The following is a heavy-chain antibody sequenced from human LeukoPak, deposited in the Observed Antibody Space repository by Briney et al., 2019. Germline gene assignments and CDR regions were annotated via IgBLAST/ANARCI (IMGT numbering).Heavy chain of an antibody. CDR3: AKGEVGY. V-gene: IGHV3-53*01. D-gene: IGHD2-15*01. J-gene: IGHJ4*02. CDR2: IYSGGRT. CDR1: GFTVSFNY. Sequence: GGSLRLSCAASGFTVSFNYMSWVRQAPGKGLEWLSIIYSGGRTYYADSVKGRFAISRDKSKNTLYLQMNSLRAEDTAVYYCAKGEVGYWGQGTLVTVSS.